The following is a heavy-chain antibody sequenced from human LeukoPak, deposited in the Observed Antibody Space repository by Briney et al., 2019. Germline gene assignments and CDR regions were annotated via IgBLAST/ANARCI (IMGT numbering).Heavy chain of an antibody. CDR1: GYTLTSCY. J-gene: IGHJ6*02. CDR2: IYPSGGST. CDR3: ASVYKYGMDV. Sequence: GASVKVSCKASGYTLTSCYLHWVRQAPGQGLEWMAIIYPSGGSTSHAQKFQGRVTMTRDTSASTVCMELSSLRSEDTAVYYCASVYKYGMDVWGQGTTVTVSS. V-gene: IGHV1-46*01.